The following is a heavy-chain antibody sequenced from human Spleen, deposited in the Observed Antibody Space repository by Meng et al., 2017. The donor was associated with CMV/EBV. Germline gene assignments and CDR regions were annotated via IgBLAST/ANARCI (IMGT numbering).Heavy chain of an antibody. CDR3: ARAGDKIDQYDFWSGFGQGPQGMDV. CDR2: MNPNSGNT. CDR1: GYTFTTYD. Sequence: ASVKVSYKASGYTFTTYDINWVRQATGQGLEWMGWMNPNSGNTGYAQKFQGRVTMTRNTSISTAYMELSTLRSEDTAVYYCARAGDKIDQYDFWSGFGQGPQGMDVWGEGTTVTVSS. V-gene: IGHV1-8*01. D-gene: IGHD3-3*01. J-gene: IGHJ6*04.